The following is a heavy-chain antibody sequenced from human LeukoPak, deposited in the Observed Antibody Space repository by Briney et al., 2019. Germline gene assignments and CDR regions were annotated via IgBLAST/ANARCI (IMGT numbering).Heavy chain of an antibody. CDR3: ARFTYSNYGDWFDP. V-gene: IGHV1-69*02. CDR1: GGTFSSYT. J-gene: IGHJ5*02. CDR2: IIPIFGIA. Sequence: SVKVSCKASGGTFSSYTISWVRQAPGQGLEWMGRIIPIFGIANYAQKFQGRVTITADKSTSTAYMELSSLRSEDTAVYYCARFTYSNYGDWFDPWGQGTLVTVSS. D-gene: IGHD4-11*01.